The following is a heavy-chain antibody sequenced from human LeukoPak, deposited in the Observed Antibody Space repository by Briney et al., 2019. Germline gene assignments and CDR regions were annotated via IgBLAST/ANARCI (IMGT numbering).Heavy chain of an antibody. CDR2: IYTSGST. J-gene: IGHJ6*03. V-gene: IGHV4-4*07. Sequence: SETLPLTCTVSGGSISSYYWSWIRQPAGKGLEWIGRIYTSGSTNYNPSLKSRVTMSVDTSKNQFSLKLSSVTAADTAVYYCARDQRYIVATITEGHYYYYYMDVWGKGTTVTVSS. CDR1: GGSISSYY. D-gene: IGHD5-12*01. CDR3: ARDQRYIVATITEGHYYYYYMDV.